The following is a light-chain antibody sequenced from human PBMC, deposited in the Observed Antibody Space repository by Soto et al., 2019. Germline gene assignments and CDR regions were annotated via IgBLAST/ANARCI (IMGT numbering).Light chain of an antibody. CDR1: QSISSW. V-gene: IGKV1-5*03. CDR2: KTS. Sequence: DIQMTQSPSTLTASVGDRVTITCRASQSISSWLAWYQQKPGKAPRLLIYKTSNLGSGVPSRFSGSGSGTEFTLTISGLHPDDFATYSCQQYDPWYTFGPGTQLEIK. CDR3: QQYDPWYT. J-gene: IGKJ2*01.